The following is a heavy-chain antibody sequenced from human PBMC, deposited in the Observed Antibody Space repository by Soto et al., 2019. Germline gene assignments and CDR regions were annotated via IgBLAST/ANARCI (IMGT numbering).Heavy chain of an antibody. V-gene: IGHV1-69*01. Sequence: QVQLVQSGAEVKKPGSSVKVSCKASGGTFSSYAISWVRQAPGQGLAWTGGIIPIFGTANYAQKFQGRVTIIADEAPSTAYMELRSLRSDDTAVYYCARDLNYYGSGGMDVWGQGTTVTVSS. CDR1: GGTFSSYA. J-gene: IGHJ6*02. D-gene: IGHD3-10*01. CDR2: IIPIFGTA. CDR3: ARDLNYYGSGGMDV.